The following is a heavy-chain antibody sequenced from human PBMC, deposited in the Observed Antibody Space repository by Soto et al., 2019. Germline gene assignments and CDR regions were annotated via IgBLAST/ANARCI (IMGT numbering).Heavy chain of an antibody. CDR3: ARGRSGRSVASLWFGELPRWFDP. J-gene: IGHJ5*02. V-gene: IGHV3-7*01. Sequence: PGGSLRLSCAASGFTCSSYWMSWVRQAPGKGLEWVANIKQDGSEKYYVDSVKGRFTISRDNAKNSLYLQMNSLRAEDTAVYYCARGRSGRSVASLWFGELPRWFDPWGQGTLVTVSS. CDR1: GFTCSSYW. CDR2: IKQDGSEK. D-gene: IGHD3-10*01.